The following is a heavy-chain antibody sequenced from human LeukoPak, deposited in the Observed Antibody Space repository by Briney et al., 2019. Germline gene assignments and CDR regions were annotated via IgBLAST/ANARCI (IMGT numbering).Heavy chain of an antibody. CDR1: GYTITSYD. J-gene: IGHJ4*02. CDR2: MNPNSGNT. CDR3: ARGYSSGRDRNDY. D-gene: IGHD6-19*01. Sequence: DSVKVSCKASGYTITSYDINWVRQATGQGLEWMGWMNPNSGNTGYAQKFQGRVTMTRNTSISTAYMELSSLRSEDTAVYYCARGYSSGRDRNDYWGQGTLVTVSS. V-gene: IGHV1-8*01.